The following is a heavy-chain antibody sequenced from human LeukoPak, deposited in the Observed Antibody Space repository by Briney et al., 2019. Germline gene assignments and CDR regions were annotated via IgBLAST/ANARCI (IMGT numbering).Heavy chain of an antibody. J-gene: IGHJ3*02. CDR2: INPSGGST. Sequence: ASVKVSCKASGYTFTGYYMHWVRQAPGQGLEWMGIINPSGGSTSYAQKFQGRVTMTRDTSTSTVYMELSSLRSEDTAVYYCARDRGGYYAFDIWGQGTMVTVSS. V-gene: IGHV1-46*01. D-gene: IGHD1-26*01. CDR1: GYTFTGYY. CDR3: ARDRGGYYAFDI.